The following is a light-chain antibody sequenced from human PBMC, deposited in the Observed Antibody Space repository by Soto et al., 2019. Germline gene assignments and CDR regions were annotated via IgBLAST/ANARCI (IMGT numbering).Light chain of an antibody. V-gene: IGKV3-20*01. CDR2: DAS. CDR3: QQYVTSPAIT. J-gene: IGKJ5*01. CDR1: QSVSSY. Sequence: EIVMTQSPATLSVSPGERATLSCRASQSVSSYLAWYQQKPGQAPRLLIYDASNRATGTPDRFSGTGSETAFTLAISRLEPGDFAVYYCQQYVTSPAITFGQGTRLEIK.